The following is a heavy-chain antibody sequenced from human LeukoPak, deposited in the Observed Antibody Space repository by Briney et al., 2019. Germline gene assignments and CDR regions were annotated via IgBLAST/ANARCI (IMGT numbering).Heavy chain of an antibody. CDR3: ATNLIGAGEYFQQ. CDR2: ISSGGDIM. CDR1: GLRFSDYY. Sequence: PGGSLRLSCAASGLRFSDYYVSWIRQAPGKGLQWVSYISSGGDIMHYADSVKGRFTSSRDNAKNPGYLEMNSLGAEDTAVYYCATNLIGAGEYFQQWGQGTLVTVSS. D-gene: IGHD2/OR15-2a*01. V-gene: IGHV3-11*01. J-gene: IGHJ1*01.